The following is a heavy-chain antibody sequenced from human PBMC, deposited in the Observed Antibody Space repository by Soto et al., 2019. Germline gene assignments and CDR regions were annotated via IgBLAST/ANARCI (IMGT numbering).Heavy chain of an antibody. J-gene: IGHJ4*02. D-gene: IGHD2-15*01. CDR3: ARGETCSGGSCYFDY. V-gene: IGHV4-34*01. Sequence: QVQLQQWGAGLLKPSETLSLTCAVYGGSFSGYYWSWIRQPPGKGLEWIGEINHSGSTNYNPSLKSRVTISVDTSKNQFSLKLSSVAAAGTAVYYCARGETCSGGSCYFDYWGQGTLVTVSS. CDR2: INHSGST. CDR1: GGSFSGYY.